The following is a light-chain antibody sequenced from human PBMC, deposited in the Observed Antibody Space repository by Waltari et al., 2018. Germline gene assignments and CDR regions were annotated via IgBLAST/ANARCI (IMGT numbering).Light chain of an antibody. CDR3: QQSYSIPLT. CDR2: AAT. V-gene: IGKV1-39*01. J-gene: IGKJ4*01. Sequence: DIQMTQSPSSLYAYVGDRVTITCRASQTISSYLNWYQQKAGKAPNLLIYAATCLHSVVPTRFSGTGSGTDFTLTISSLQPDDFATYYCQQSYSIPLTFGRGTKVEIK. CDR1: QTISSY.